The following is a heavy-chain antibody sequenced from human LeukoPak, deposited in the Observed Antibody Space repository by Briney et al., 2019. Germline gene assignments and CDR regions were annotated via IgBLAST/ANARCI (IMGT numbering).Heavy chain of an antibody. V-gene: IGHV3-66*02. CDR2: IYSGGSI. CDR1: GFTVSFNY. J-gene: IGHJ6*03. D-gene: IGHD3-3*01. Sequence: GGSLRLSCAASGFTVSFNYMSWVRQAPGKGLEWVLVIYSGGSIYYADSVKGRFTISRDNSKNTLYLQMNSLRAEDTAVYYCARGEDLDFWSGSPMDVWGKGTTVTVSS. CDR3: ARGEDLDFWSGSPMDV.